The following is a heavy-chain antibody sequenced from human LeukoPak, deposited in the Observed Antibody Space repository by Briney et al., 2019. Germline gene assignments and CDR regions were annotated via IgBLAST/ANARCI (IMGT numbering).Heavy chain of an antibody. CDR3: ARSYSSSWPPPLNWFHP. CDR1: GFTFSYAW. V-gene: IGHV3-30*03. J-gene: IGHJ5*02. D-gene: IGHD6-13*01. CDR2: ISYDGSNK. Sequence: GGSLRLSCAASGFTFSYAWMNWVRQAPGKGLEWVAVISYDGSNKYYADSVKGRFTISRDNSKNTLYLQMNSLRAEDTAVYYCARSYSSSWPPPLNWFHPWGQGTLVTVSS.